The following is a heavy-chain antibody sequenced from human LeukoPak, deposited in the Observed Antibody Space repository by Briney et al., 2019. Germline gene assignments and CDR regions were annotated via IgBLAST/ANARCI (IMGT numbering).Heavy chain of an antibody. V-gene: IGHV3-9*01. CDR1: GFTFDDYA. CDR3: ARDRAVGAFDY. D-gene: IGHD1-26*01. J-gene: IGHJ4*02. Sequence: PGRSLRLSCAASGFTFDDYAMHWVRQAPGKGLEWVSGISWNSGSIGYADSVKGRFTISRDNAKNSLYLQMNSLRAEDTAVYYCARDRAVGAFDYWGQGTLVTVSS. CDR2: ISWNSGSI.